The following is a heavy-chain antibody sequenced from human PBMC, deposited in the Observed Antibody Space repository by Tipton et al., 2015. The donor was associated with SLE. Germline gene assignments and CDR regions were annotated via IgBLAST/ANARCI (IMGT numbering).Heavy chain of an antibody. V-gene: IGHV4-4*09. J-gene: IGHJ6*02. CDR1: GGSISSYY. CDR2: IYTSGST. Sequence: TLSLTCTVSGGSISSYYWSWIRQPPGKGLEWIGYIYTSGSTNYNPSLKSRVTISVDTSKNQFSLKLSSVTAADTAVYYCARQNYYYYGMDVWGQGTTVTVSS. CDR3: ARQNYYYYGMDV.